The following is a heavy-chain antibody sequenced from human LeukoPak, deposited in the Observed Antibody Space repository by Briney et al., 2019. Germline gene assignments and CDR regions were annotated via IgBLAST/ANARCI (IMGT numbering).Heavy chain of an antibody. CDR1: GGTYTSSA. D-gene: IGHD2-15*01. J-gene: IGHJ4*02. Sequence: SVKVSCKASGGTYTSSAISWVRQAPGQGLEWMGGIIPIFGTANYAQKFQGRVTITTDESTSTAYMELSSLRSEDTAVYYCARAYCSGGSCYSEGYYFDYWGQGTLVTVSS. CDR2: IIPIFGTA. CDR3: ARAYCSGGSCYSEGYYFDY. V-gene: IGHV1-69*05.